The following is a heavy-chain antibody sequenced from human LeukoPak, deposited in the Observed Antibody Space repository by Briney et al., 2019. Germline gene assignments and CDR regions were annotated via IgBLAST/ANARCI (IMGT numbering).Heavy chain of an antibody. CDR2: IYYSGGT. J-gene: IGHJ5*02. CDR1: GGSISSSSYD. CDR3: VRSYDFWSDPNRFDP. V-gene: IGHV4-39*01. Sequence: SETLSLTCTVSGGSISSSSYDWGWIRQPPGKGLEWIGNIYYSGGTYYNPSLKSRVTISIDTSKNQFSLKLSSVTAADTAVYYCVRSYDFWSDPNRFDPWGQGTLVTVSS. D-gene: IGHD3-3*01.